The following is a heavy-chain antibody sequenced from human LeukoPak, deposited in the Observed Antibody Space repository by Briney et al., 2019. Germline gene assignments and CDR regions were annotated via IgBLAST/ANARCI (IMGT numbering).Heavy chain of an antibody. CDR1: GFTFSSYW. Sequence: SGGSLRLSCAVSGFTFSSYWMSWFRQAPGKGLEWVANINQDGNQKFSVDSVKGRFTISRDNAKNSLSLQMNSLRVEDTAVYYCARDWFDGDYDRFDYWGQGTLVTVSS. V-gene: IGHV3-7*03. CDR3: ARDWFDGDYDRFDY. J-gene: IGHJ4*02. CDR2: INQDGNQK. D-gene: IGHD4-17*01.